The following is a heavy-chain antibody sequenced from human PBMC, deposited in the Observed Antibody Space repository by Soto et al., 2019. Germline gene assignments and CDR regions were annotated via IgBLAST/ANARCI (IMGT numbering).Heavy chain of an antibody. Sequence: ASVKVSCKASGYTFTSYDINWVRQATGLGLEWMGWMNPNSGNTGYAQKFQGRVTMTRNTSISTAYMELSSLRSEDTAVYYCARDHYGDYWFDPWGQGTLVTVTA. CDR3: ARDHYGDYWFDP. V-gene: IGHV1-8*01. CDR2: MNPNSGNT. J-gene: IGHJ5*02. CDR1: GYTFTSYD. D-gene: IGHD4-17*01.